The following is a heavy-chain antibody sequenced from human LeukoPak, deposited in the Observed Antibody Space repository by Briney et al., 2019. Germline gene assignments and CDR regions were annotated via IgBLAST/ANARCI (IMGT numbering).Heavy chain of an antibody. J-gene: IGHJ4*02. CDR3: ARDAYYGPGSLVY. CDR1: GDSINGGGYY. V-gene: IGHV4-31*03. Sequence: PSETLSLTCTVSGDSINGGGYYWSWIRQHPGKGLEWIGYIYYSGSTYYNPSLKSRVTISVDTSKNQISLKVSSVTVADTAVYYCARDAYYGPGSLVYWGQGTLVTVSS. CDR2: IYYSGST. D-gene: IGHD3-10*01.